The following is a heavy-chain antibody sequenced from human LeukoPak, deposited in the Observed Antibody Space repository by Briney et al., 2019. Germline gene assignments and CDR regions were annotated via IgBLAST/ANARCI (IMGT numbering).Heavy chain of an antibody. D-gene: IGHD6-19*01. Sequence: ASVKVSCKASGYTFTNYGISWVRQAPGQGLEWMGWISGYNGDTNYAQKLQGRVTMTTDTSTSTAYMELRSLRSDDTAVYYCARDSDWDTNGWFSFFDYWGQGTLVVVSS. CDR3: ARDSDWDTNGWFSFFDY. V-gene: IGHV1-18*01. CDR2: ISGYNGDT. J-gene: IGHJ4*02. CDR1: GYTFTNYG.